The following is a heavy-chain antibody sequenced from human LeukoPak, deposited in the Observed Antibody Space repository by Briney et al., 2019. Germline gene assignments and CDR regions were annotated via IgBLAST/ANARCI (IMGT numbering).Heavy chain of an antibody. Sequence: ASVKVSCQASGYTFTGYYMHWVRQAPGQGLEWMGWINPNSGGTNYAQKFQGRVTMTRDTSISTAYMELSRLRSDDTAVYYCATVLLWFGEPQGPDYWGQGTLVTVSS. J-gene: IGHJ4*02. CDR2: INPNSGGT. D-gene: IGHD3-10*01. CDR1: GYTFTGYY. CDR3: ATVLLWFGEPQGPDY. V-gene: IGHV1-2*02.